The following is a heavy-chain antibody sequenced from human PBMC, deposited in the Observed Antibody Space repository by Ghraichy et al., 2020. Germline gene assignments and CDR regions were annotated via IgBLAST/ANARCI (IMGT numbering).Heavy chain of an antibody. J-gene: IGHJ3*02. CDR2: IYYSGST. V-gene: IGHV4-61*01. Sequence: SETLSLTCTVSGGSVSSGSYYWSWIRQSPWKGLEWIGYIYYSGSTNYNPSLKSRVTISVDTSKNQFSLKLSSVTAADTAVYYCALGDCGYDYDAFDIWGQGTMVTVSS. CDR3: ALGDCGYDYDAFDI. D-gene: IGHD5-12*01. CDR1: GGSVSSGSYY.